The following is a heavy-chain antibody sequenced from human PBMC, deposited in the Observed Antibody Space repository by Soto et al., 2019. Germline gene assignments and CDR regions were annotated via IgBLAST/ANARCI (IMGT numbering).Heavy chain of an antibody. V-gene: IGHV3-30*03. D-gene: IGHD1-26*01. Sequence: GGSLRLSCAASGFTFSSYGMHWVRQAPGKGLEWVAVISYDGSNKYYADSVKGRFTISRDNSKNTLYLQMNSLRAEDTAVYYCAMINLGGSSTYYYYYGMDVWGQGTTVTVSS. CDR1: GFTFSSYG. J-gene: IGHJ6*02. CDR3: AMINLGGSSTYYYYYGMDV. CDR2: ISYDGSNK.